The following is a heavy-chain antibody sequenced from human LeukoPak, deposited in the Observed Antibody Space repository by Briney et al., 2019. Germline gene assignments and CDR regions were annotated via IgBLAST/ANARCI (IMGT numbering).Heavy chain of an antibody. Sequence: GGSLRLSCAASGFTFSDSYMSWIRQAAGKGLEWVSYISSTSSRTNYADSVKGRFTISRDNAKKSLYLQMNSLRAEDTAVYYCARGSARWFDPWGQGTLVTVSS. V-gene: IGHV3-11*05. J-gene: IGHJ5*02. CDR2: ISSTSSRT. CDR1: GFTFSDSY. CDR3: ARGSARWFDP.